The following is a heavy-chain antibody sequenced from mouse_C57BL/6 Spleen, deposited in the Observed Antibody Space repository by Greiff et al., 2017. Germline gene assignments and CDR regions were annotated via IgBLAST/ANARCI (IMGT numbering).Heavy chain of an antibody. J-gene: IGHJ2*01. CDR1: GFTFSSYA. Sequence: EVQRVESGGGLVKPGGSLKLSCAASGFTFSSYATSWVRQTPEKRLEWVATISDGGSYTYYPDNVKGRFTISRDNAKNNLYLQMSHLKSEDTAMYYCARSYDYDYYFDYWGQGTTLTVSS. CDR3: ARSYDYDYYFDY. D-gene: IGHD2-4*01. CDR2: ISDGGSYT. V-gene: IGHV5-4*01.